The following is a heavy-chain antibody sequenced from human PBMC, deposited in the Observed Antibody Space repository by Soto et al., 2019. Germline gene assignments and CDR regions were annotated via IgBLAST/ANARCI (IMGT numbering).Heavy chain of an antibody. CDR2: IIPIFGTA. V-gene: IGHV1-69*01. Sequence: QVQLVQSGAEVKKPGSSVKVSGKASGGTFSSYAISWVRQAPGQGLEWMGGIIPIFGTANYAQKLQGRVTISADESTSIAYVELSSLRSEDTAVYYCARFLSNDYDSRHYGMDVLGQGTTVTVSS. J-gene: IGHJ6*02. CDR1: GGTFSSYA. D-gene: IGHD3-22*01. CDR3: ARFLSNDYDSRHYGMDV.